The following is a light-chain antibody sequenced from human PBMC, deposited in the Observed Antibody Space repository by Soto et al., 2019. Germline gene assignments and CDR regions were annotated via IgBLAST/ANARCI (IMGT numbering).Light chain of an antibody. Sequence: QSVLAQPPSASGTPGQRVTISCSGSGSNIGNNNVYWYQQFPGTAPKLLLYKNNQRPSGVPDRFSGSKSDTSASLAISGLRSEDAADYYGAPWDESLSGNLFGHDTKVAV. CDR1: GSNIGNNN. CDR2: KNN. J-gene: IGLJ1*01. CDR3: APWDESLSGNL. V-gene: IGLV1-47*01.